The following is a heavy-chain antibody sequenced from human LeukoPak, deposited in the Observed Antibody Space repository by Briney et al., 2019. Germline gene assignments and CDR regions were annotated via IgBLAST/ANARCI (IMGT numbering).Heavy chain of an antibody. J-gene: IGHJ5*02. V-gene: IGHV1-18*01. Sequence: GASVKVSCKASGYTFTTYGISWVRQAPGQGPEWMGWISTYSGNTHYAQELQGRVTLTTDTATSTAYMDLRSLRSDDTAVHYCARDGRGHWDTRIWYLGNWFDPWGQGTLVTVSS. CDR1: GYTFTTYG. CDR3: ARDGRGHWDTRIWYLGNWFDP. D-gene: IGHD6-13*01. CDR2: ISTYSGNT.